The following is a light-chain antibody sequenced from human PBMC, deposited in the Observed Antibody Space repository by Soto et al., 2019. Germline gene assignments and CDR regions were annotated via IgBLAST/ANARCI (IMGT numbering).Light chain of an antibody. CDR1: QSISSW. J-gene: IGKJ1*01. CDR3: LQHDSYPWT. V-gene: IGKV1-5*01. Sequence: GDRVTITCRASQSISSWLAWYQQKPGKAPKLLIYAASSLQSGVPSRFSGSGSGTEFTLTISSLQPEDFATYFCLQHDSYPWTFGQGTKVDIK. CDR2: AAS.